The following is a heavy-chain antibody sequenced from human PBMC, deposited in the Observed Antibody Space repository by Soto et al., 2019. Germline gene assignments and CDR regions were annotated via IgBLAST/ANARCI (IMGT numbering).Heavy chain of an antibody. Sequence: PGESLKISCEGPEYIFTTYWIAWVRQLPGKGLEWMGIIYPGDSDTRYSPSFQGHVAFSVDKSSTTAYLQLNSLKTSDTAIYYCASETRTGLTWGQGTRVTVSS. D-gene: IGHD4-17*01. CDR3: ASETRTGLT. V-gene: IGHV5-51*01. CDR2: IYPGDSDT. J-gene: IGHJ5*02. CDR1: EYIFTTYW.